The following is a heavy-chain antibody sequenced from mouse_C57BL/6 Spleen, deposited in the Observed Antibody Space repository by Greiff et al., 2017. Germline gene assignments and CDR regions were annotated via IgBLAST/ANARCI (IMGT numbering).Heavy chain of an antibody. D-gene: IGHD2-3*01. Sequence: DVMLVESGGGLVQPGGSMKLSCVASGFTFSNYWMNWVRQSPEKGLEWVAQIRLKSDNYAAHYAESVKGRFTISRDDSKSSVYLQMNNLRAEDTGIYYCTGGRWFFDYWGQGTTLTVSS. V-gene: IGHV6-3*01. CDR1: GFTFSNYW. J-gene: IGHJ2*01. CDR2: IRLKSDNYAA. CDR3: TGGRWFFDY.